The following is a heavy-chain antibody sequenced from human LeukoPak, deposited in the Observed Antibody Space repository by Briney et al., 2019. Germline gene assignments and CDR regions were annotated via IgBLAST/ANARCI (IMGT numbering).Heavy chain of an antibody. CDR3: ARLVAGTHAFDI. Sequence: SETLSLTCTVSGGSISSYYWSWIRQPPGKGLEWIGYIYYSGSTNYNPSLKSRVTISVDTSKNQFSLKLSSVTAADTAVYYCARLVAGTHAFDIWGQGTMVTVSS. D-gene: IGHD6-19*01. CDR2: IYYSGST. J-gene: IGHJ3*02. CDR1: GGSISSYY. V-gene: IGHV4-59*01.